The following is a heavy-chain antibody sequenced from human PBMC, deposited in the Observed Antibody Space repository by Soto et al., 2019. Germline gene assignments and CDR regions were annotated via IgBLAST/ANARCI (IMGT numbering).Heavy chain of an antibody. CDR2: ISSDGDST. CDR1: GFIFSDFY. D-gene: IGHD3-10*01. CDR3: VRDRDRRWFDP. Sequence: QLVESGGGLVKPGGSLRLSCEASGFIFSDFYMAWIRQAPGKGLEWVSYISSDGDSTYADSVKGLFTISKDNAKNSLYLQMNSLRVEDTAVYYCVRDRDRRWFDPWGQGTLVTVSS. J-gene: IGHJ5*02. V-gene: IGHV3-11*01.